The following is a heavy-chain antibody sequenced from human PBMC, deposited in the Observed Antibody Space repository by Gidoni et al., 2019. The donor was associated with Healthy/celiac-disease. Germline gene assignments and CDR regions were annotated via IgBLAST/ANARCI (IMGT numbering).Heavy chain of an antibody. CDR1: GFTVSSNY. D-gene: IGHD4-17*01. CDR3: AREVPLTTVKGGDYFDY. V-gene: IGHV3-53*01. Sequence: EVQLVESGGGLIQPGGSLRLSCAASGFTVSSNYMSWVRQAPGKGLEWVSVIYSGGSTYYADSVKGRFTISRDNSKNTLYLQMNSLRAEDTAVYYCAREVPLTTVKGGDYFDYWGQGTLVTVSS. CDR2: IYSGGST. J-gene: IGHJ4*02.